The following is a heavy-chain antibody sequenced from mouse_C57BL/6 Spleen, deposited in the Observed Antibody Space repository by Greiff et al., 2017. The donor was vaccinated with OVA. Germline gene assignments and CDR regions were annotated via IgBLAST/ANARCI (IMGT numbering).Heavy chain of an antibody. V-gene: IGHV1-18*01. J-gene: IGHJ4*01. CDR2: INPNNGDT. CDR3: AVYYDYDPYYAMDY. D-gene: IGHD2-4*01. Sequence: VQLQQSGPELVKPGASVKLPCKASGYTFTDYNMDWVKQSPGQSLEWIGDINPNNGDTFYNQKFKGKATLTADKSSSTAYMELRSLTSEDTAVYYCAVYYDYDPYYAMDYWGQGTSVTVSS. CDR1: GYTFTDYN.